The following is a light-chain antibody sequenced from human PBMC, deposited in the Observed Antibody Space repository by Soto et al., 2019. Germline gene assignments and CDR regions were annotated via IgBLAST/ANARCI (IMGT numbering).Light chain of an antibody. CDR1: QSISSY. Sequence: DIQMTQSPSSLSASVGDRVTITCRASQSISSYLNWYQQKPGKAPKLLIYAASSLQSGVPSRFTGSGSWTDFTLTISSLQPEDFATYYCQQTYSVQITFGQGTRLDIK. CDR3: QQTYSVQIT. CDR2: AAS. V-gene: IGKV1-39*01. J-gene: IGKJ5*01.